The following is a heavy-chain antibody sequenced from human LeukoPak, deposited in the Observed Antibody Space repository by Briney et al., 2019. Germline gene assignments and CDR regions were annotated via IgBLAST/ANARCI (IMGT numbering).Heavy chain of an antibody. V-gene: IGHV3-48*03. CDR3: ARVRSRYYPFDY. CDR2: ISSSGSSI. J-gene: IGHJ4*02. CDR1: GFIFSSYE. D-gene: IGHD1-26*01. Sequence: GGSLRLSCAASGFIFSSYEMNWVRQAPGKGLEWVSYISSSGSSIYYADSVKSRFTISRDNAKNSLYLQMNSLRAEDTAVYYCARVRSRYYPFDYWGQGTLVTVSS.